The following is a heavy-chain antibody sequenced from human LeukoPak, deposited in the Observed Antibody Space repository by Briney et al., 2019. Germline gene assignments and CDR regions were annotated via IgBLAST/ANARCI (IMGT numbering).Heavy chain of an antibody. D-gene: IGHD2/OR15-2a*01. J-gene: IGHJ2*01. CDR3: ARDYAKTFYWYFDL. V-gene: IGHV3-30-3*01. CDR1: GFTFSSYA. CDR2: ISSDGSNK. Sequence: GGSLRLSCAASGFTFSSYAMHWVRQAPGKGLEWVAVISSDGSNKYYADSVKGRFTISKDNSKNTLYLQMNRLRAEDTAVYYCARDYAKTFYWYFDLWGRGTLVTVSS.